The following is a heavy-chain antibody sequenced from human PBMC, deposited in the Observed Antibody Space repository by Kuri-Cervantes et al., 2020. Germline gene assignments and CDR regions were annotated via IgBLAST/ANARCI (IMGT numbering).Heavy chain of an antibody. V-gene: IGHV1-2*02. CDR2: INPNSGGT. J-gene: IGHJ3*02. CDR1: GYTFTSYD. D-gene: IGHD3-22*01. CDR3: ARTYYYDRAPAFDI. Sequence: ASVKVSCKASGYTFTSYDINWVRQATGQGLEWMGWINPNSGGTNYAQKFQGRVAMIRDTSISTAYMELSRLRSDDTAVYYCARTYYYDRAPAFDIWGQGTMVTVSS.